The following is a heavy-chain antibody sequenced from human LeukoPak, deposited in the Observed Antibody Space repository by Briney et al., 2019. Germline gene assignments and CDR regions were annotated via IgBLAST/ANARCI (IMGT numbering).Heavy chain of an antibody. CDR2: FDPEDGET. Sequence: ASVKVSCTVSGYTLTELSMHWVRQAPGKGLEWMGGFDPEDGETIYAQKFQGRVTMTEDTSTDTAYMELSSLRSEDTAVYYCATLIQRGYSFRVDYFDYWGQGTLVTVSS. V-gene: IGHV1-24*01. CDR1: GYTLTELS. D-gene: IGHD5-18*01. J-gene: IGHJ4*02. CDR3: ATLIQRGYSFRVDYFDY.